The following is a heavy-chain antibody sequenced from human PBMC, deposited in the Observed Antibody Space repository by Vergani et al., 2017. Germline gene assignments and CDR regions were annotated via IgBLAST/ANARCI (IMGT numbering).Heavy chain of an antibody. CDR2: IIPIIRLA. Sequence: QVHLEQSGTEVKKPGSSVKVSCKVSGDIFNNYTVTWVRQAPGQGLEWMGRIIPIIRLATSAQKFQDRVKITGDTSTNTVYMEMNNLRSEDTAVYYCARDGDCSSTSCYYFDYWGQGTLVTVSS. D-gene: IGHD2-2*01. CDR1: GDIFNNYT. J-gene: IGHJ4*02. CDR3: ARDGDCSSTSCYYFDY. V-gene: IGHV1-69*08.